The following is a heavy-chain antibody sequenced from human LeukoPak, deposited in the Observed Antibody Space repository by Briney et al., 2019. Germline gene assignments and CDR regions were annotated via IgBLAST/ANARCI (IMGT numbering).Heavy chain of an antibody. J-gene: IGHJ6*03. D-gene: IGHD3-16*01. Sequence: GGSLRLSCAASGSGFTFGNFALSWVRQAPGKGLEWVSGISGSGYYTYYADSVKGRFTISRDNSKKTLYIQMNSLRAEDTAVYYCAKDGSWGDYYFYFYMDVWGTGTTVTVSS. V-gene: IGHV3-23*01. CDR1: GSGFTFGNFA. CDR3: AKDGSWGDYYFYFYMDV. CDR2: ISGSGYYT.